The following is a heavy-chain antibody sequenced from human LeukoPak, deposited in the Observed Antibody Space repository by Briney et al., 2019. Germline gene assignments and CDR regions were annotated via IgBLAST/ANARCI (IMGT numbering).Heavy chain of an antibody. V-gene: IGHV1-2*02. CDR3: ARVRTTVTNYYYYGMDV. CDR1: GYTFTGYY. D-gene: IGHD4-17*01. CDR2: INPNSVGT. J-gene: IGHJ6*02. Sequence: ASVKVSCKASGYTFTGYYMHWVRQAPGQGLEWMGWINPNSVGTNYAQKFQGRVTMTRDTSISTAYMELSRLRSDDTAVYYCARVRTTVTNYYYYGMDVWGQGTTVTVSS.